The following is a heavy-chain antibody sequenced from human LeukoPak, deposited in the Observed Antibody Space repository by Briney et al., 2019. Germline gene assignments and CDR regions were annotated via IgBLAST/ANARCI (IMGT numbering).Heavy chain of an antibody. CDR2: IYTGGTT. CDR1: GFTVSSNY. D-gene: IGHD1-1*01. CDR3: ARNSAFDY. J-gene: IGHJ4*02. Sequence: GGSLRLSCAASGFTVSSNYMSWVRQAPGKGLEWISIIYTGGTTYYADSVKGQFTISRDTSKNTLYLQMNSLRVEDTAVYYCARNSAFDYWGQGTLVTVSS. V-gene: IGHV3-53*01.